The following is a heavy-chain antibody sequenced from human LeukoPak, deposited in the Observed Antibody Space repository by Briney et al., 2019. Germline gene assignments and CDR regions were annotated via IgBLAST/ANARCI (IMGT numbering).Heavy chain of an antibody. Sequence: KPGGSLRLSCAASGFTFSSYSMNWVRQAPGKGLEWVASINHNGNVNYYVDSVKGRFTISRDNAKNSLYLQMSNLRAKDTAVYFCARGGGLDVWGQGATVTVSS. J-gene: IGHJ6*02. CDR1: GFTFSSYS. CDR2: INHNGNVN. V-gene: IGHV3-7*03. D-gene: IGHD3-16*01. CDR3: ARGGGLDV.